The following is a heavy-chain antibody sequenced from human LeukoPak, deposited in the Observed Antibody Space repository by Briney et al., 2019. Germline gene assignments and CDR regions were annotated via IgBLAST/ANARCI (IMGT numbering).Heavy chain of an antibody. D-gene: IGHD3-3*01. V-gene: IGHV1-2*02. CDR3: ARGASIFGVVDYYMDV. J-gene: IGHJ6*03. CDR2: INPNSGGT. Sequence: GASVKVSCKASGYTFTGYYMHWVRQAPGQGLEWMGWINPNSGGTNYAQKFQGRVTVTRDTSISTAYMELSRLRSDDTAVYYCARGASIFGVVDYYMDVWGKGTTVTVSS. CDR1: GYTFTGYY.